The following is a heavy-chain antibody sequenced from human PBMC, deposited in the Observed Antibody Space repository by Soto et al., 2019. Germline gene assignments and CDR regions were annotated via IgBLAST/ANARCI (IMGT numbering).Heavy chain of an antibody. CDR2: ISYDGSNK. Sequence: GGSLRLSCAASGFTFSSYGMHWVRQAPGKGLEWVAVISYDGSNKYYADSVKGRFTISRDNSKNTLYLQMNSLRAEDTAVYYCAKPLLWFGELASAFDIWGQGTMVTVSS. CDR3: AKPLLWFGELASAFDI. D-gene: IGHD3-10*01. J-gene: IGHJ3*02. CDR1: GFTFSSYG. V-gene: IGHV3-30*18.